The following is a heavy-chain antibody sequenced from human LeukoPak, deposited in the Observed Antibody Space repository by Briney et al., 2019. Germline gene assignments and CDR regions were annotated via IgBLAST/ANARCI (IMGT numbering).Heavy chain of an antibody. D-gene: IGHD3-22*01. CDR2: ISSSSSYI. J-gene: IGHJ4*02. CDR1: GFTFSSYS. Sequence: GGSLRLSCAASGFTFSSYSMNWVRQAPGKGLGWVSSISSSSSYIYYADSVKGRSTISRDNAKNSLYLQMNSLRAEDTAVYYCAGIGHYYDSSGYYYWGQGTLVTVSS. CDR3: AGIGHYYDSSGYYY. V-gene: IGHV3-21*01.